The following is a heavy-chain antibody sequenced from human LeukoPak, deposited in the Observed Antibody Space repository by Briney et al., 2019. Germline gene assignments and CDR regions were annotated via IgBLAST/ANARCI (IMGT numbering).Heavy chain of an antibody. V-gene: IGHV4-39*01. CDR1: GGSISTTSTY. CDR3: ARSIAGDGPTHNWFGP. CDR2: IYYSGTT. Sequence: PSETLSLTCTVSGGSISTTSTYWGWIRQAPGKGLEWIGSIYYSGTTYYNPSLKSRVTIFVDTSKNQFSLKLSSVTAADMATYYCARSIAGDGPTHNWFGPWGQGALVTVSS. J-gene: IGHJ5*02. D-gene: IGHD6-13*01.